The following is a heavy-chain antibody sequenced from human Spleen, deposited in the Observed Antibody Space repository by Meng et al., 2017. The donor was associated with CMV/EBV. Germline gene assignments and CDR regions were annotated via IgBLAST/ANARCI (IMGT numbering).Heavy chain of an antibody. Sequence: ASVKVSCKASGGTFSDYAISWVRQAPGQGLEWMGLINPSGGTTSYAQKFQGRLTLTRDTSTSTVYMELSSLRSEDTALYYCAREWEPPGWFDPWGQGTLVTVSS. CDR3: AREWEPPGWFDP. D-gene: IGHD1-26*01. CDR2: INPSGGTT. J-gene: IGHJ5*02. V-gene: IGHV1-46*01. CDR1: GGTFSDYA.